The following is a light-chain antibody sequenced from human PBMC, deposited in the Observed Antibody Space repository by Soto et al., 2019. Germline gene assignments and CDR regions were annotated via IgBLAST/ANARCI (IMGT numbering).Light chain of an antibody. V-gene: IGKV3-15*01. J-gene: IGKJ5*01. CDR1: QSVSNK. CDR3: QQYNTWRSIT. CDR2: DTS. Sequence: EIVMTQSPATLPVSPGERATLSCRASQSVSNKLAWYQHKPGQAPRVLIYDTSTRAAGIPARFSGSGSGTDFTLTISSLQSEDFAVYYCQQYNTWRSITFGQGTRLEIK.